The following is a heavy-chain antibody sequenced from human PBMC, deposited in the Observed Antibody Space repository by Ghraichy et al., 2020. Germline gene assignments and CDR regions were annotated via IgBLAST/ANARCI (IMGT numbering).Heavy chain of an antibody. D-gene: IGHD3-10*01. CDR3: ARDRASGRHLGYSWFDP. CDR1: GVTISTFY. Sequence: GSLRLSCAVSGVTISTFYWSWIRRPAGKGLQWIGRISISGNTNYNPSLKSRVTMSIDTSKNQFSLILSSVTAADTAIYYCARDRASGRHLGYSWFDPWGQGTLVTVSS. CDR2: ISISGNT. J-gene: IGHJ5*02. V-gene: IGHV4-4*07.